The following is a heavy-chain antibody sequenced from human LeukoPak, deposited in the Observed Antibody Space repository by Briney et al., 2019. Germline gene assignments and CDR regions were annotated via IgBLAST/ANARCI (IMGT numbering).Heavy chain of an antibody. Sequence: SETLSLTCAVYGGSFSGYYWSWIRQPPGKGLEWIGEINHSGSTNYNPSLKSRVTISVDTSKNQFSLKLSSVTAADTAVYYCARDRVEMATISRNWYFDLWGRGTLVTVSS. J-gene: IGHJ2*01. CDR3: ARDRVEMATISRNWYFDL. CDR1: GGSFSGYY. CDR2: INHSGST. D-gene: IGHD5-24*01. V-gene: IGHV4-34*01.